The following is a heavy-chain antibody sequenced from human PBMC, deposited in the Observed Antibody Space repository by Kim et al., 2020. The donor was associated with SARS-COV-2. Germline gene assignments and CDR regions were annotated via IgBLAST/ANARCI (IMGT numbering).Heavy chain of an antibody. V-gene: IGHV1-46*01. D-gene: IGHD6-13*01. CDR1: GYTFTSYY. CDR2: INPSGGST. Sequence: ASVKVSCKASGYTFTSYYMHWVRQAPGQGLEWMGIINPSGGSTSYAQKFQGRVTMTRDTSTSTVYMELSSLRSEDTAVYYCAREWASIAAAGTEPNPYYGMDVWGQGTTVTVSS. J-gene: IGHJ6*02. CDR3: AREWASIAAAGTEPNPYYGMDV.